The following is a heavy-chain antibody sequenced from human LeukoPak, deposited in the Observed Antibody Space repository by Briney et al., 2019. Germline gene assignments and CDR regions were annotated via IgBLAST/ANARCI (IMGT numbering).Heavy chain of an antibody. CDR3: ARGGRQLWQSYFDD. J-gene: IGHJ4*03. Sequence: GASVKVSCKASGFTFSDFFLNWVRQAPGQGLEWMGIINPNSGSTDYPQKFQGRLTMTGDMSTSTFYMELSSLTSDDTAIYYCARGGRQLWQSYFDDWGQGTLVTVYS. D-gene: IGHD3-16*01. V-gene: IGHV1-46*01. CDR2: INPNSGST. CDR1: GFTFSDFF.